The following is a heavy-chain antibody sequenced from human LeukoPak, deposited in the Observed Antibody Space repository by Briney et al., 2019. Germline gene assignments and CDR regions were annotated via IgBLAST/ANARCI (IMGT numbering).Heavy chain of an antibody. D-gene: IGHD6-13*01. CDR1: DDSLTIYY. V-gene: IGHV4-59*01. CDR3: ARGRVSSSTWYSTYYYFYMDV. J-gene: IGHJ6*03. CDR2: IDHTGIT. Sequence: PSETLSLTCTVSDDSLTIYYWSWIRQPPGKGLEWIGYIDHTGITDHNPSPPSRVTISRDMSKNHSSLELSSATAADTAVYFCARGRVSSSTWYSTYYYFYMDVWGKGTTVTVSS.